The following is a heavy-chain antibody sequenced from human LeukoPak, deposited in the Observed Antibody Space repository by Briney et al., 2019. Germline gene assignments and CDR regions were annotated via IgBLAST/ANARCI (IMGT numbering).Heavy chain of an antibody. CDR3: ATSTIFGVVPLGY. Sequence: GASVKVFCKASGYTFTGYYMHWVRQAPGQGLEWMGWINPNSGGTNYAQKFQGRVTMTRDTSISTAYMELSRLRSDDTAVYYCATSTIFGVVPLGYWGQGTLVSVSS. D-gene: IGHD3-3*01. CDR2: INPNSGGT. CDR1: GYTFTGYY. V-gene: IGHV1-2*02. J-gene: IGHJ4*02.